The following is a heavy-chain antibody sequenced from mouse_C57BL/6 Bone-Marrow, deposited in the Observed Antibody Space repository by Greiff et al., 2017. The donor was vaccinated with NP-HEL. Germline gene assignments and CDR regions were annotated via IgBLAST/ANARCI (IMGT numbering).Heavy chain of an antibody. D-gene: IGHD1-1*01. V-gene: IGHV6-3*01. CDR1: GFTFSNYW. CDR3: TGGCNLLLRIEAMDY. Sequence: EVKVVESGGGLVQPGGSMKLSCVASGFTFSNYWMNWVRQSPEKGLEWVAQIRLKSDNYATLYAESVKGRFTISRDDSKSSVYLQMNNLRAEYTGIYYCTGGCNLLLRIEAMDYWGQGTSVTVSS. J-gene: IGHJ4*01. CDR2: IRLKSDNYAT.